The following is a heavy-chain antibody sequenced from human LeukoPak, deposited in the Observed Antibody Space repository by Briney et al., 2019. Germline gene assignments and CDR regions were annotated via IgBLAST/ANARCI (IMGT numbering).Heavy chain of an antibody. CDR3: ARPAAGQQKYYFDY. Sequence: PSQTLSLTCTVSGGSISSGSYYWSWIRQPAGKGLEWIGRIYTSGSTNYNPSLKSRVTISVDTSKNQFSLKLSSVTAADTAVYYCARPAAGQQKYYFDYWGQGTLVTVSS. CDR2: IYTSGST. D-gene: IGHD6-25*01. CDR1: GGSISSGSYY. V-gene: IGHV4-61*02. J-gene: IGHJ4*02.